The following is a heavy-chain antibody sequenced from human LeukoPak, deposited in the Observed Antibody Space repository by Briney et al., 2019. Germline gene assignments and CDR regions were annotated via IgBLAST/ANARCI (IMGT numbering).Heavy chain of an antibody. J-gene: IGHJ4*01. CDR3: ARGGEWELPFDY. V-gene: IGHV1-8*02. CDR2: MNPNSGNT. D-gene: IGHD1-26*01. Sequence: ASVKVSCKASGYTFTSYDINWLRQATGQGLEWMGWMNPNSGNTGYAQKFQGRVTMTRNTSIGTAYMELSSLRSEDTAVYYCARGGEWELPFDYWGQGTLVTVSS. CDR1: GYTFTSYD.